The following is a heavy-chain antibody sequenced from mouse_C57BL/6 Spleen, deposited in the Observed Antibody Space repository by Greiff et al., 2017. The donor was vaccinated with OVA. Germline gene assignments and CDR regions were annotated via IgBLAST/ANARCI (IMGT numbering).Heavy chain of an antibody. J-gene: IGHJ4*01. V-gene: IGHV5-9-1*02. CDR1: GFTFSSYA. Sequence: EVMLVESGEGLVKPGGSLKLSCAASGFTFSSYAMSWVRQTPEKRLEWVAYISSGGDNIYYADTVKGRFTISRDNARNTLYLQMSSLKSEDTAMYYCTRNYSSYYYAMDYWGQGTSVTVSS. CDR2: ISSGGDNI. D-gene: IGHD2-1*01. CDR3: TRNYSSYYYAMDY.